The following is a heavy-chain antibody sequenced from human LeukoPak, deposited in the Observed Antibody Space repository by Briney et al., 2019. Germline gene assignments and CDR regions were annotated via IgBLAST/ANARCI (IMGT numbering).Heavy chain of an antibody. Sequence: TSETLSLTCTVSGYSISSGYYWGWIRQPPGKGLEWIGSIYHSGSTYYNPSLKSRVTISVDTSKNQFSLKLSSVTAADTAVYYCASLVVPAAIGYYYYYYMDVWGKGTTVTVS. D-gene: IGHD2-2*01. CDR3: ASLVVPAAIGYYYYYYMDV. J-gene: IGHJ6*03. CDR2: IYHSGST. V-gene: IGHV4-38-2*02. CDR1: GYSISSGYY.